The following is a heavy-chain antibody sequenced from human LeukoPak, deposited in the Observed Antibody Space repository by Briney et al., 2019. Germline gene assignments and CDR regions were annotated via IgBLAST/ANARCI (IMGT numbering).Heavy chain of an antibody. Sequence: GGSPRRSSAVSGFTFIDYYMGWFRQAPGKGLECISYISGSGTTIYYADSVRGRFTISRDNAKNSLSLQMNSLRAEETAVYYCASEGRGYRGLDCWGQGSLVTVSS. J-gene: IGHJ4*02. CDR3: ASEGRGYRGLDC. D-gene: IGHD3-22*01. CDR2: ISGSGTTI. CDR1: GFTFIDYY. V-gene: IGHV3-11*01.